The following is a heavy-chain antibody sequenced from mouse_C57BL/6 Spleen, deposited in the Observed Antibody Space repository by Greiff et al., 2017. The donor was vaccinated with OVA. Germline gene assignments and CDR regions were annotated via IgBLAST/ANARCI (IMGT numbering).Heavy chain of an antibody. J-gene: IGHJ3*01. V-gene: IGHV5-9-1*02. Sequence: EVMLVESGEGLVKPGGSLKLSCAASGFTFSSYAMSWVRQTPEKRLEWVAYISSGGDYIYYADTMKGRFTISRDNARNTLYLQMSSLKSEDTAMYYCTRVYYDYDGFAYWGQGTLVTVSA. CDR1: GFTFSSYA. CDR3: TRVYYDYDGFAY. D-gene: IGHD2-4*01. CDR2: ISSGGDYI.